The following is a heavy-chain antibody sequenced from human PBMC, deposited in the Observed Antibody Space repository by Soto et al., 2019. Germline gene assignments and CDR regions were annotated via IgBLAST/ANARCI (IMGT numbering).Heavy chain of an antibody. CDR1: GGSISTGVWY. J-gene: IGHJ5*01. CDR3: TRVSAGGTRWFDS. CDR2: IYYRGTT. V-gene: IGHV4-31*03. D-gene: IGHD6-13*01. Sequence: QVQLQESGPGLVKPSQTLSLTCSVSGGSISTGVWYWSWVREHPGKGLEWIGDIYYRGTTSYNPSLGSRVTISRDTSKNQVSLKVTSVTAADTAVYYCTRVSAGGTRWFDSWGQGIRVTVSS.